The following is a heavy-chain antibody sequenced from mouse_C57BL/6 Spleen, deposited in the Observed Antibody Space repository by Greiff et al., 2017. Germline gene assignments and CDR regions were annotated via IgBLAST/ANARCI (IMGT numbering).Heavy chain of an antibody. CDR1: GYTFTSYW. CDR2: IHPNSGST. Sequence: VQLQQSGAELVKPGASVKLSCKASGYTFTSYWMHWVKQRPGQGLEWIGMIHPNSGSTNYNEKFKSKATLTVDKSSSTAYMQLSSLTSEDSAVYYCARWYDGYYYAMDYWGQGTSVTVSS. CDR3: ARWYDGYYYAMDY. J-gene: IGHJ4*01. V-gene: IGHV1-64*01. D-gene: IGHD2-3*01.